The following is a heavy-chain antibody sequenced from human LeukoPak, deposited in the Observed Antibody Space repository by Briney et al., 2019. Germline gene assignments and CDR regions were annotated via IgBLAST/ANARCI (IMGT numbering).Heavy chain of an antibody. V-gene: IGHV4-61*01. CDR3: ARGRPLLGSPTELFDY. D-gene: IGHD7-27*01. J-gene: IGHJ4*02. CDR1: GGSVSSGSYY. Sequence: SETLSLTCTVSGGSVSSGSYYWSWIRQPPGKGLEWIGYIYYSESTNYNPSLKSRVTISVDTSKNQFSLKLTSVTAADTAVYYCARGRPLLGSPTELFDYWGQGTLVTVSS. CDR2: IYYSEST.